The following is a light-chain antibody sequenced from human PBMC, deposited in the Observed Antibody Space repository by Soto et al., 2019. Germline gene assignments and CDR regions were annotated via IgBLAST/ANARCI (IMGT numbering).Light chain of an antibody. Sequence: DIQMTQSPSTLSASVGDRVTITCRASQSISSWLAWYQQKPGKAPKLLIYDASSLESGVPSRFSGSGSGTEFTLTISSLQPDDFATYYCQQYNSWLRLFAFGHGTKVELK. CDR3: QQYNSWLRLFA. V-gene: IGKV1-5*01. J-gene: IGKJ3*01. CDR2: DAS. CDR1: QSISSW.